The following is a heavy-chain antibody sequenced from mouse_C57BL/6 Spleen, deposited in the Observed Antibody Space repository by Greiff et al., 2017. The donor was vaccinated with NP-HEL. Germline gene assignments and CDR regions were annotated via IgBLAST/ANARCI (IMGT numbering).Heavy chain of an antibody. J-gene: IGHJ3*01. D-gene: IGHD2-5*01. V-gene: IGHV1-53*01. CDR2: INPSNGGT. CDR3: ARGYSNYDRFAY. Sequence: QVQLKQPGTELVKPGASVKLSCKASGYTFTSYWMHWVKQRPGQGLEWIGNINPSNGGTNYNEKFKSKATLTVDNSSSTAYMQLSSLTSEDSAVYYCARGYSNYDRFAYWGQGTLVTVSA. CDR1: GYTFTSYW.